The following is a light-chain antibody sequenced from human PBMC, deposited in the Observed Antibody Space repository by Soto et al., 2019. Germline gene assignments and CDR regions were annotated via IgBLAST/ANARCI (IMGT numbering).Light chain of an antibody. J-gene: IGLJ2*01. CDR2: DVN. V-gene: IGLV2-14*01. CDR3: DSYARGTTLV. CDR1: ISDIGGYNF. Sequence: QSVLTQPASVSGSPGQSITISCTGTISDIGGYNFISWYQHHPGKAPKLVIYDVNNRPSGISFRFSGSKSGNTAALTISGLQAEDEAYYYWDSYARGTTLVFGGGTKLTVL.